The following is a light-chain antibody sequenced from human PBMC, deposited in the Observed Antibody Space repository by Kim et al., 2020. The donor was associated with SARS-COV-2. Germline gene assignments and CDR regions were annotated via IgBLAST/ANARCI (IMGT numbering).Light chain of an antibody. CDR2: GKN. CDR3: NSRDSSGNHVV. J-gene: IGLJ2*01. V-gene: IGLV3-19*01. Sequence: SSELTQDPAVAVALGQTVRSTCQGDSLRSYYASWYQQKPGQAPVLVIYGKNNRPSGIPDRFSGSSSGNTASLTITGAQAEDEADYYCNSRDSSGNHVVFGAGPQLTFL. CDR1: SLRSYY.